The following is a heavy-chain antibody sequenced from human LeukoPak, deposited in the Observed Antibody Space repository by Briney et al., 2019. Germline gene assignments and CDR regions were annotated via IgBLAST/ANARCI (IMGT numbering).Heavy chain of an antibody. D-gene: IGHD3-22*01. CDR2: IYSGGST. J-gene: IGHJ5*02. CDR1: EFSVGSNY. V-gene: IGHV3-66*01. Sequence: GGSLRLSCAASEFSVGSNYMTWVRQAPGKGLEWVSLIYSGGSTYYADSVKGRFTISRDNSKNTLYLQMNSLRAEDTAVYYCARDFYFDSSGYYEPWGQGTLVTVSS. CDR3: ARDFYFDSSGYYEP.